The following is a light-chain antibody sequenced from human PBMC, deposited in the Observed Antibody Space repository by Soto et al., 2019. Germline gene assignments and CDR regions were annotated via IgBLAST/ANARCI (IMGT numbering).Light chain of an antibody. Sequence: DIQLTQSPSTLSGSVGDRVTITCRASQSVSKWLAWYQQKPGKAPKLLIYGASSLERGVPPRFSGSGSGTDFTLSISSLQPDDFATYYCQQYNSYDMWTFGQGTKVDFK. CDR2: GAS. J-gene: IGKJ1*01. CDR1: QSVSKW. V-gene: IGKV1-5*01. CDR3: QQYNSYDMWT.